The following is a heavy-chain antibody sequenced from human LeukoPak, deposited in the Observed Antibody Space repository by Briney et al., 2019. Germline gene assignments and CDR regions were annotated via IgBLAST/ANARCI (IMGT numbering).Heavy chain of an antibody. V-gene: IGHV3-11*04. D-gene: IGHD3-22*01. CDR1: GFTFSDYY. CDR2: ISSSGSTI. CDR3: ARTPRYYYDSSGLGGDAFDI. J-gene: IGHJ3*02. Sequence: GGSLRLSCAASGFTFSDYYMSWIRQAPGKGLEWVSYISSSGSTIYYADSVKGRFTISRDNAKNSLYLQMNSLRAEDTAVYYCARTPRYYYDSSGLGGDAFDIWGQGTMVTVSS.